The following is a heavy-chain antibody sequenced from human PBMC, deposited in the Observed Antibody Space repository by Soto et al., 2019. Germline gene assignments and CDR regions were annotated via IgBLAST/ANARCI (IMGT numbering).Heavy chain of an antibody. J-gene: IGHJ5*02. CDR3: ATDLAAYAWTVGGWFTP. Sequence: SLRLSCAASALTFSGFGMHWVRQAPIKGLERVAGLAYDGDKNYYASSVKGRFSISRDNSRSTVYLVMNILIPQDTAVYYCATDLAAYAWTVGGWFTPWGQGTQVTVCS. CDR2: LAYDGDKN. D-gene: IGHD3-16*01. V-gene: IGHV3-30*03. CDR1: ALTFSGFG.